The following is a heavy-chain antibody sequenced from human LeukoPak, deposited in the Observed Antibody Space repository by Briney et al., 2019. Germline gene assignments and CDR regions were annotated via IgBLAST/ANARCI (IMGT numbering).Heavy chain of an antibody. CDR3: VKDSYASGTGGWLDS. Sequence: PGGSLRLSCKASGFFFTIYGMHWVRQAPGKGREGGSLISYNGSEIYYADSVKGRFTISRDNSKNMVHLQMHSLRDEDTAVYYCVKDSYASGTGGWLDSWGQGTLVTVSS. J-gene: IGHJ5*01. CDR2: ISYNGSEI. V-gene: IGHV3-30*18. D-gene: IGHD1-26*01. CDR1: GFFFTIYG.